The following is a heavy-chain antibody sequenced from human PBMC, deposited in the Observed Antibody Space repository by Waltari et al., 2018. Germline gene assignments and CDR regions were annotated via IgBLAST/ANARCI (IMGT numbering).Heavy chain of an antibody. V-gene: IGHV4-34*01. CDR1: GGSFSGYY. D-gene: IGHD2-15*01. J-gene: IGHJ4*02. CDR3: ARERAGYCGGGSCSSPPGF. Sequence: QVQLPQWGAGLLKPSETLSLTCAVYGGSFSGYYWSWIRQAPGKGLEWIGEINHSGSTKYNPSLESRLTISVDTSKNQFSLKLTSVTAAETAVYYCARERAGYCGGGSCSSPPGFWGQGTLVTVSS. CDR2: INHSGST.